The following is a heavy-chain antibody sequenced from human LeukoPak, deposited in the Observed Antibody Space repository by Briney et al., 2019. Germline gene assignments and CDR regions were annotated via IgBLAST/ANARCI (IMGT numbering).Heavy chain of an antibody. CDR3: ASEGIRDYYYYIMDV. CDR1: GGSMSDYY. D-gene: IGHD1-14*01. J-gene: IGHJ6*03. V-gene: IGHV4-4*07. Sequence: YPSETLSLTCTVSGGSMSDYYWSWIRQPAGKGLEWVGRFYSSGSTNYNPSLKSRVTLSVHISKNHFSLNLSSVTAADTAVYYCASEGIRDYYYYIMDVWGKGTPVTISS. CDR2: FYSSGST.